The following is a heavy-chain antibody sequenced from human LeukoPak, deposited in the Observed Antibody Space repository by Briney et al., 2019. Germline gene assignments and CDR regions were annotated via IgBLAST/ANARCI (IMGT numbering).Heavy chain of an antibody. J-gene: IGHJ4*02. CDR2: TSSNGGST. V-gene: IGHV3-64D*09. CDR1: GFTFSSYA. CDR3: VKAQYDFWSGLDY. D-gene: IGHD3-3*01. Sequence: GGSLRLSCSASGFTFSSYAMHWVRQAPGKGLEYVSATSSNGGSTYYADSVKGRFTISRDNSKNTLYLQMSSLRTEDTAIYYCVKAQYDFWSGLDYWGQGTLVTVSS.